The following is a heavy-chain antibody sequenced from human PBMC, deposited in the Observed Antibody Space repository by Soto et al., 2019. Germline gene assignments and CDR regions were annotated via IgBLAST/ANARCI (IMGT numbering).Heavy chain of an antibody. CDR1: GGSISSYY. V-gene: IGHV4-59*08. CDR3: ARYSGYDFDFDY. Sequence: SETLPLTCTVSGGSISSYYWSWIRQPPGKGLEWIGYIYYSGSTNYNPSLKSRVTISVDTSKNQFSLKLSSVTAADTAVYYCARYSGYDFDFDYWGQGTLVTVSS. CDR2: IYYSGST. D-gene: IGHD5-12*01. J-gene: IGHJ4*02.